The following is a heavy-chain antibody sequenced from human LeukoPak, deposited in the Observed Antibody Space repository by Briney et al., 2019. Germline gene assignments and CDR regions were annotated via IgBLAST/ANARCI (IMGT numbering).Heavy chain of an antibody. J-gene: IGHJ4*02. CDR3: ARVVSSGSSGGLFDY. D-gene: IGHD3-22*01. CDR1: GGSISSSNW. Sequence: SETLSLTCTVSGGSISSSNWWSWVRQPPGKGLEWIGEIYHSGSTNYNPSLKSRVTISVDKSKNQFSLKLSSVTAADTAVYYCARVVSSGSSGGLFDYWGQGTLVTVSS. CDR2: IYHSGST. V-gene: IGHV4-4*02.